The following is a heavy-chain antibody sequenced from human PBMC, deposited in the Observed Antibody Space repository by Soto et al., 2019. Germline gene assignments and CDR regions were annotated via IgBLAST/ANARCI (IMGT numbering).Heavy chain of an antibody. J-gene: IGHJ4*02. CDR1: GFIFNTYA. D-gene: IGHD2-2*01. CDR3: ARDGAMDDY. Sequence: EVQLVESGGGLVQPGGSLRLSCAASGFIFNTYAMNWVRQAPGKGLEWISYISNSGSTIYYADSVKGRFTISRDNAKNSLYLQMNSLRAEATALYYCARDGAMDDYWGQGTLVTVSS. CDR2: ISNSGSTI. V-gene: IGHV3-48*01.